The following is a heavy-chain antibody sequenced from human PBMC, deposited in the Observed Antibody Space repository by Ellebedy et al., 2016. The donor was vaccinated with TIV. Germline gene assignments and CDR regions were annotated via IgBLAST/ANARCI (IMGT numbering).Heavy chain of an antibody. CDR3: STLSDTGY. D-gene: IGHD2-21*02. CDR1: GFTFSRHW. V-gene: IGHV3-74*01. Sequence: PGGSLRLSCAASGFTFSRHWMHWIRQAPGKGLVWLSRINGDGGFTSHADFVKGRFTISRDNAKNTLYLQMNSRKAEDTAMYYCSTLSDTGYWGHGTLVTVSS. CDR2: INGDGGFT. J-gene: IGHJ4*01.